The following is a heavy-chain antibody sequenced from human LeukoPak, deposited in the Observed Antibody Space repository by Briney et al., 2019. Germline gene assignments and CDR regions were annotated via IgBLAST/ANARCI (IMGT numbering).Heavy chain of an antibody. CDR1: GFTFSSYA. CDR3: AKEETSGSFYSGS. CDR2: ISESGGST. V-gene: IGHV3-23*01. D-gene: IGHD3-10*01. Sequence: GGSLRLSCAASGFTFSSYAMNWVRQAPGKGLEWVSGISESGGSTDYADPVKGRFTISRDNSKDTLFLQMNNLRAEDTAIYYCAKEETSGSFYSGSWGQGTLVTVSS. J-gene: IGHJ5*02.